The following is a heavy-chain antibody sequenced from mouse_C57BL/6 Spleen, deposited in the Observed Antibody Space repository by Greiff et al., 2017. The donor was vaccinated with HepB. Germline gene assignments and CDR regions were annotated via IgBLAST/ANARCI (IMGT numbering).Heavy chain of an antibody. D-gene: IGHD3-2*02. CDR2: IYPGDGDT. V-gene: IGHV1-82*01. J-gene: IGHJ3*01. CDR1: GYAFSSSW. CDR3: ARWGSSGYRFAY. Sequence: QVQLQQSGPELVKPGASVKISCKASGYAFSSSWMNWVKQRPGKGLEWIGRIYPGDGDTNYNGKFKGKATLTADKSSSTAYMQLSSLTSEDSAVYFCARWGSSGYRFAYWGQGTLVTVSA.